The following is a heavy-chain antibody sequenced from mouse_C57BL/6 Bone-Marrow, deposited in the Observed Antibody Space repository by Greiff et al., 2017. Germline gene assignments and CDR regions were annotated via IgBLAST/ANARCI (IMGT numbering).Heavy chain of an antibody. Sequence: VQLKESGGDLVKPGGSLKLSCAASGFTFSSYGMSWVRQTPDKRLEWVATISSGGSYTYYPDSVKGRFTISRDNAKNTLYLQMSSLKSEDTAMYYCAREGNPFAYWGQGTLVTVSA. V-gene: IGHV5-6*01. CDR3: AREGNPFAY. J-gene: IGHJ3*01. D-gene: IGHD2-1*01. CDR1: GFTFSSYG. CDR2: ISSGGSYT.